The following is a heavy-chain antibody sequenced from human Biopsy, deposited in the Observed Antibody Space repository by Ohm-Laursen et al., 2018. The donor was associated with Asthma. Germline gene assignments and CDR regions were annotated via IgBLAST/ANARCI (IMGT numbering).Heavy chain of an antibody. CDR1: SGSGGYMRSGNYY. V-gene: IGHV4-39*01. D-gene: IGHD6-13*01. Sequence: SETLSLTWSLSSGSGGYMRSGNYYWGWIRQPPGKGLEWIGSIYYSGTTYYNPSLESRVTVSADTSKNQFSRKLTSVTAADTAVYYCVRGSSSWHHGPFHYYYGLDVWGQGTTATVSS. CDR3: VRGSSSWHHGPFHYYYGLDV. CDR2: IYYSGTT. J-gene: IGHJ6*02.